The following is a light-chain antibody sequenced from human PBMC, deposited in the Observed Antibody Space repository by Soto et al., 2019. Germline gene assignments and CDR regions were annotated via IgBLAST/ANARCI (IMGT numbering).Light chain of an antibody. J-gene: IGKJ4*01. CDR3: QQYNSYPLT. Sequence: DIPMTQSPSTLSASVGDRVTITCRACQSISSWLAWYQQKPGKAPKLLIYDASSLESGVPSRFSGSGSGTEFTLTISSLQPDDFATYYCQQYNSYPLTFGGGTKVEIK. V-gene: IGKV1-5*01. CDR2: DAS. CDR1: QSISSW.